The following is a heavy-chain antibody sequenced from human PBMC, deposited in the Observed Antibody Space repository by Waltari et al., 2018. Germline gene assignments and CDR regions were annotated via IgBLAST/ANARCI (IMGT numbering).Heavy chain of an antibody. V-gene: IGHV1-2*02. D-gene: IGHD3-3*01. CDR3: ARDLFPNFWSGYGFDI. J-gene: IGHJ3*02. CDR2: INPKSGAT. CDR1: GYTFSDYY. Sequence: QVHLVQSGAEVKKPGASVRVSCTTSGYTFSDYYISWVRQAPGQGLEWMGWINPKSGATNPAQKFQGRVTLTRDTSTSTVYMELRGLTSDDTAIYYCARDLFPNFWSGYGFDIWGQGTKVTVSS.